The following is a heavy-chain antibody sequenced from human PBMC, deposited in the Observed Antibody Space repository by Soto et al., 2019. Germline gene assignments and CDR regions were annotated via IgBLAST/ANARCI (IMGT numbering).Heavy chain of an antibody. V-gene: IGHV1-3*01. D-gene: IGHD2-2*02. CDR1: GYTFTSYA. CDR3: ARDSYSTCSSTSCYRRGWFDP. CDR2: INAGNGNT. Sequence: GASVKVSCKASGYTFTSYAMHWVRQAPGQRLEWMGWINAGNGNTKYSQKFQGRVTITRDTSASTAYMELSSLRSEDTAVYYCARDSYSTCSSTSCYRRGWFDPWGQGTLVTVSS. J-gene: IGHJ5*02.